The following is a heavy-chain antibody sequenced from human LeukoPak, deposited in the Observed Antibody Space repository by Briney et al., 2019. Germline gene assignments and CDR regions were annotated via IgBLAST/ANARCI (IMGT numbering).Heavy chain of an antibody. D-gene: IGHD6-19*01. CDR2: ISWNSGSI. J-gene: IGHJ4*02. CDR1: GFTFDDYA. V-gene: IGHV3-9*01. Sequence: PGGSLRLSCAASGFTFDDYAMHWVRQAPGKGLEWVSGISWNSGSIGYADSLKGRFTISRDNAKNSLYLQMNSLRAEDTAVYYCARGRYTSGWYPDYFDYWGQGTPVTVSS. CDR3: ARGRYTSGWYPDYFDY.